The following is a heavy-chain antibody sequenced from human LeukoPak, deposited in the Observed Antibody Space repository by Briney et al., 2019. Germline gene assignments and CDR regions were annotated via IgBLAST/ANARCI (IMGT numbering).Heavy chain of an antibody. CDR1: GYTFPDAY. CDR3: ARDHVYSGYPVATGY. CDR2: INPDSGGT. D-gene: IGHD5-12*01. J-gene: IGHJ4*02. V-gene: IGHV1-2*02. Sequence: GASVKVSCKASGYTFPDAYVHWVRQAPGQGLEWMGWINPDSGGTNYAQKFQGRVTMTRDTSISTAYMELSRLTSDDTAVYYCARDHVYSGYPVATGYWGQGTLVTVSS.